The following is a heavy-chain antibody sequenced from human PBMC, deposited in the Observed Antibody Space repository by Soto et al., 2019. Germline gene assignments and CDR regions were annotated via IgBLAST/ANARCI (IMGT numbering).Heavy chain of an antibody. CDR2: TYYRSRWYY. D-gene: IGHD2-8*01. CDR3: ARVGGVYYYYMDV. CDR1: GDSVSSNSAA. J-gene: IGHJ6*03. V-gene: IGHV6-1*01. Sequence: SQTLSLTCAISGDSVSSNSAAWNWIRQSPSRGLGWLGRTYYRSRWYYDYALSVKSRITINPDTSTSTAYMELRSLRSDDTAVYYCARVGGVYYYYMDVWGKGTTVTVSS.